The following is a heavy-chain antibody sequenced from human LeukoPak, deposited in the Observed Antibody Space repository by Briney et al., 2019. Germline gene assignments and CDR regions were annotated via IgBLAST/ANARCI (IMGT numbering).Heavy chain of an antibody. CDR1: GFTFSSYE. J-gene: IGHJ4*02. CDR2: ISSGGNTI. D-gene: IGHD6-19*01. Sequence: GGSLRLSCAASGFTFSSYEMNWVRQAPGKGLEWVSYISSGGNTIYYADSVKGRFTISRDNAKNSLYLQMNSLRAEDTALYYCAGKIYSSDWYVPFDYWGQGTLVTVSS. V-gene: IGHV3-48*03. CDR3: AGKIYSSDWYVPFDY.